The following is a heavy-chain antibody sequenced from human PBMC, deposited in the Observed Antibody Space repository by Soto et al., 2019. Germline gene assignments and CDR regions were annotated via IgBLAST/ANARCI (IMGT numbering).Heavy chain of an antibody. CDR1: GYTFTSYA. D-gene: IGHD3-10*01. V-gene: IGHV1-3*01. CDR3: AREIIWLGAYPNPNWFDP. Sequence: QVQLVQSGAEVKKPGASVKVACKASGYTFTSYAMHWVRQAPGQRLEWIGWINAGNGNTKYSQKFQGRVTITRDTSASSAFMELSSLRSEDTAVYYFAREIIWLGAYPNPNWFDPWGQGTLVTVSS. J-gene: IGHJ5*02. CDR2: INAGNGNT.